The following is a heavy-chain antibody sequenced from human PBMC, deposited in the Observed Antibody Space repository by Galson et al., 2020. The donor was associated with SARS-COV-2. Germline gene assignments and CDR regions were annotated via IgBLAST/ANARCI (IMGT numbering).Heavy chain of an antibody. J-gene: IGHJ4*02. Sequence: GRSMRLSCAASGFAFSTYALSWVRQAPGRGLEWVSAISARSDATYYADSVKGRFTISRDNSKNTLYLQMNSLRAEDTAVYYCAKDYDILTGPIWGQGTLVTVSS. CDR1: GFAFSTYA. V-gene: IGHV3-23*01. D-gene: IGHD3-9*01. CDR3: AKDYDILTGPI. CDR2: ISARSDAT.